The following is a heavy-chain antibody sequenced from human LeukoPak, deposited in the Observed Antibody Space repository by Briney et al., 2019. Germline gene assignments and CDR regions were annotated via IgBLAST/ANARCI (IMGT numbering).Heavy chain of an antibody. CDR2: ISSGSDYI. Sequence: PGGSLRLSCVASGFTYRRYSMSWVRQAPGKGLEWVSTISSGSDYIYHADSVRGRFTISRDNARNSLYLQMNSLRAEDTAVYYCARSTVTNYFDSWGQGTLVTVSS. CDR3: ARSTVTNYFDS. D-gene: IGHD4-17*01. V-gene: IGHV3-21*06. CDR1: GFTYRRYS. J-gene: IGHJ4*02.